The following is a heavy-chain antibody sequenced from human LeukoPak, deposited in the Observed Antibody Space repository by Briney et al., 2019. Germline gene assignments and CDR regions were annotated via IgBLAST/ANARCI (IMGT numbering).Heavy chain of an antibody. D-gene: IGHD2-15*01. CDR2: TYYGGGT. CDR1: GDSISSGGYY. V-gene: IGHV4-31*03. J-gene: IGHJ4*02. Sequence: SQTLSLTCTVSGDSISSGGYYWSWIRQHPGKGLEWIGYTYYGGGTYYNPSLKSRVIISVDRSKNQFSLNLRSVTAANTAVYYCARAVASTTTTHFDYWGQGTLVTVSS. CDR3: ARAVASTTTTHFDY.